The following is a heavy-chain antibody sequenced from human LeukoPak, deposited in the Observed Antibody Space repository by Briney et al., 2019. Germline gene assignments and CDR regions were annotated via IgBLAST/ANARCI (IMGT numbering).Heavy chain of an antibody. V-gene: IGHV1-18*01. Sequence: ASVKVSCKASGYTFTNYGISWVRQAPGQGLEWMGWISAYNGNTNYAQKLQGRVTMTTDTSTSTAYMELRSLKSDDTAVYYCARVRASAGRYYGMDVWGRGTTVTVSS. D-gene: IGHD6-13*01. CDR3: ARVRASAGRYYGMDV. CDR1: GYTFTNYG. J-gene: IGHJ6*02. CDR2: ISAYNGNT.